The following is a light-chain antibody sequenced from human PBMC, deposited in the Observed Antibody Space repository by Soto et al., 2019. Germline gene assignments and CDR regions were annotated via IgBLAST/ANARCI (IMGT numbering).Light chain of an antibody. V-gene: IGKV3-15*01. Sequence: IVMTQSPATLSVSPGDRVTLSCRASQSVSSDLAWYQQRPGQAPRLLIYGASTRATGIPARFSGTGSGTEFTLTISSLQSEDFAIYYCQQYNNWPHTFGQGTRLEIK. J-gene: IGKJ2*01. CDR3: QQYNNWPHT. CDR2: GAS. CDR1: QSVSSD.